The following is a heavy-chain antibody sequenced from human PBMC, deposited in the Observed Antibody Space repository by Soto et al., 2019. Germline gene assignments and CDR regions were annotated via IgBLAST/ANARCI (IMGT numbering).Heavy chain of an antibody. V-gene: IGHV3-74*03. CDR1: GFTFGEYS. J-gene: IGHJ4*02. Sequence: GGYLRLSCEASGFTFGEYSMHWVRQPPGKGPEWVSRMAGDGRTTQYADSVKGRFTASRDNAKSTLYLQMNSLRAEDTAVYYCATAEVDYWGPGTLVTVSS. CDR2: MAGDGRTT. CDR3: ATAEVDY.